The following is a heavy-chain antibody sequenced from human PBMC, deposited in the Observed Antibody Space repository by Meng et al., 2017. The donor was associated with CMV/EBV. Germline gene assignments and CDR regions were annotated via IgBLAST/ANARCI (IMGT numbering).Heavy chain of an antibody. J-gene: IGHJ4*02. CDR3: ARAPIFSGGDCSH. D-gene: IGHD2-21*02. CDR1: GYTFTSYG. CDR2: ISGYNGQT. V-gene: IGHV1-18*01. Sequence: QVQLVQPGAEVKKPGASVKVSCKASGYTFTSYGISWVRQAPGQGLEWMGWISGYNGQTKYAQKFQDRVTMTTDTPTSTAYMELRSLRSDDTAAYYCARAPIFSGGDCSHWGQGTLVTVSS.